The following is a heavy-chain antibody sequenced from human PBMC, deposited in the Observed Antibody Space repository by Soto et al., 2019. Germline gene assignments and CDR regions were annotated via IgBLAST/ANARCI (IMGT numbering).Heavy chain of an antibody. V-gene: IGHV4-31*03. CDR3: ARAMANYFDY. CDR2: IRDSGST. CDR1: GGSVSSDDYS. D-gene: IGHD2-8*01. Sequence: QVQLQESGPGLVKPSQTLSVTCTVSGGSVSSDDYSWSWIRQHPGKGLEWIGYIRDSGSTYYNPSLEGRVTISVDTSQNQFSLRLRSVTAADTAVYYCARAMANYFDYWGQGTLVTASS. J-gene: IGHJ4*02.